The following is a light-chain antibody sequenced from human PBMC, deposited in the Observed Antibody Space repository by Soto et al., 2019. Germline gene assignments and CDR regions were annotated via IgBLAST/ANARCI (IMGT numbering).Light chain of an antibody. CDR2: GAS. CDR1: QSVSSN. J-gene: IGKJ1*01. V-gene: IGKV3-15*01. Sequence: EIVMTQSPATLSVSPGERATLSCRASQSVSSNLAWYQQKPGQAPRLLIYGASTRATGIPARFSGSGSGTEFTLNISSLQSEDFAVYYCQQYMAFGQGTKVYIK. CDR3: QQYMA.